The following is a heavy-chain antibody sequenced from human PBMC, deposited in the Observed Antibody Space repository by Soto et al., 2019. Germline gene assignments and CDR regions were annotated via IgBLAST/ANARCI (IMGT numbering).Heavy chain of an antibody. J-gene: IGHJ5*02. CDR3: ARGKAYYDYVWGSYRYTPASNWFDP. CDR2: ISYDGSNK. Sequence: GGSLRLSCAASGFTFSSYAMHWVRQAPGKGLERVAVISYDGSNKYYADSVKGRFTISRDNSKNTLYLQMNSLRAEDPAVYYCARGKAYYDYVWGSYRYTPASNWFDPWGQGTLVTVSS. V-gene: IGHV3-30-3*01. CDR1: GFTFSSYA. D-gene: IGHD3-16*02.